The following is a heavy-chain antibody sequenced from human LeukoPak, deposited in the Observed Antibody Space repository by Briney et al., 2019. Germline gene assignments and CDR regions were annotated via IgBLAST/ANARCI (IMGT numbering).Heavy chain of an antibody. J-gene: IGHJ5*02. D-gene: IGHD2-2*01. V-gene: IGHV4-59*01. CDR2: IYYSGSS. CDR3: ATYLPAAGTFWFDP. CDR1: GGSISTYY. Sequence: SETLSLTCTVSGGSISTYYWTWIRQPPGKGLEWVGSIYYSGSSHYNPSLKSRVTISVDTSKTQFSLELSSVTPADTAIYYCATYLPAAGTFWFDPWGQGTLVTVSS.